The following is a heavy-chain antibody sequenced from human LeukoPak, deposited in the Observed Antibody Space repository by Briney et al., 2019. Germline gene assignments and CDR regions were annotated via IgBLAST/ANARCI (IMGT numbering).Heavy chain of an antibody. CDR1: GFTFSSHW. CDR2: IKQDGSEK. V-gene: IGHV3-7*03. J-gene: IGHJ4*02. D-gene: IGHD3-3*01. CDR3: ARDFGRPTTFDY. Sequence: GGSLRLSCAASGFTFSSHWMSWVRQTPGKGLERVATIKQDGSEKYYVGSVNGRFTISRDNAKNSLYLQMNSLRAEGTGMYYCARDFGRPTTFDYWGQGTLVTVSS.